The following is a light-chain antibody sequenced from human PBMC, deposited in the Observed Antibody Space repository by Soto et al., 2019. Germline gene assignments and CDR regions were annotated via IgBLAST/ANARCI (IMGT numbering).Light chain of an antibody. CDR1: QGISTY. J-gene: IGKJ2*01. Sequence: AIRMTQSPSSFSASTGDRVTITCRASQGISTYLAWYQQKPGKAPKLLIYAASTLQSGVPSKFSGSGSGTDFNLTISGLQSEDFATYYCQQYYSYPYTFGQGNKLEIK. CDR3: QQYYSYPYT. V-gene: IGKV1-8*01. CDR2: AAS.